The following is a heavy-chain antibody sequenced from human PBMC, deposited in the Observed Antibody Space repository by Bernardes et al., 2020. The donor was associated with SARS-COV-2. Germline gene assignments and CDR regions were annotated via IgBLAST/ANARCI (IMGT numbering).Heavy chain of an antibody. D-gene: IGHD3-10*01. Sequence: GGSLRLSCAASGFTFSTYRMDWVRQAPGKGLEWVSSISSGSTYIYYADSVKGRFTISRDNAKNSLYLQMNSLRAEDTAVYYCAREGYGSGVDYWGQGTLVPVSS. CDR2: ISSGSTYI. J-gene: IGHJ4*02. V-gene: IGHV3-21*01. CDR1: GFTFSTYR. CDR3: AREGYGSGVDY.